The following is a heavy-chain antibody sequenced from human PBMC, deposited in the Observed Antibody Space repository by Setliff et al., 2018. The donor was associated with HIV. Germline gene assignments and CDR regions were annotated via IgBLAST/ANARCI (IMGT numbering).Heavy chain of an antibody. CDR3: AKDRYSSTQTESFDY. CDR2: ITNDVSAT. Sequence: GSLRLSCAASGFTFRFAFSHYWMHWVRQVPGKGLVWVSRITNDVSATTYADSVKGRFTISRDNAKNSLYLQMNSLRAEDTAVYYCAKDRYSSTQTESFDYWGQGTLVTVSS. D-gene: IGHD6-13*01. J-gene: IGHJ4*02. CDR1: GFTFRFAFSHYW. V-gene: IGHV3-74*01.